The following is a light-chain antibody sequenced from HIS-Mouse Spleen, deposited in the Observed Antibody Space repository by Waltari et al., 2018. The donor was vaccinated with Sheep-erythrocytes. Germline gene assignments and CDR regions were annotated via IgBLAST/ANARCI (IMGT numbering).Light chain of an antibody. Sequence: QSALTQPASVSGSPGQSITISCTGTSSDVGSYNLVSWYQPHPGKAPKLMIYEGSKRPSGVSNRFSGSKSGNTAYLTISGLQAEDEADYYCCSYACSSTPWVFGGGTKLTVL. J-gene: IGLJ3*02. CDR2: EGS. V-gene: IGLV2-23*01. CDR1: SSDVGSYNL. CDR3: CSYACSSTPWV.